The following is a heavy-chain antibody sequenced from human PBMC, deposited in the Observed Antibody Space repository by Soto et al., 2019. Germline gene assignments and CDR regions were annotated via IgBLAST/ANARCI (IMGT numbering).Heavy chain of an antibody. CDR1: GGSFSGYY. CDR2: INHSGST. CDR3: ARGRPVLLWFGESASFDY. V-gene: IGHV4-34*01. J-gene: IGHJ4*02. D-gene: IGHD3-10*01. Sequence: PSETLSLTCAVYGGSFSGYYWSWIRQPPGKGLEWIGEINHSGSTNYNPSLKSRVTISVDTSKNQFSLKLSSVTAADTAVYYCARGRPVLLWFGESASFDYWGQGTLVTVSS.